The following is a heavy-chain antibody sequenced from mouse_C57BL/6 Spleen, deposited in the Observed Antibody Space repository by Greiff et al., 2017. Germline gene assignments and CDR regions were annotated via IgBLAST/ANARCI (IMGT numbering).Heavy chain of an antibody. V-gene: IGHV10-3*01. Sequence: EVMLVESGGGLVQPKGSLKLSCAASGFTFNTYAMHWVRQAPGKGLEWVARIRSKSSNYATYYADSVQDRFTISRDDSQSMLYLQMNNLQTEDPAMYYCVRWYYGSSPYWYFDVWGTGTTVTVSS. CDR1: GFTFNTYA. CDR2: IRSKSSNYAT. CDR3: VRWYYGSSPYWYFDV. D-gene: IGHD1-1*01. J-gene: IGHJ1*03.